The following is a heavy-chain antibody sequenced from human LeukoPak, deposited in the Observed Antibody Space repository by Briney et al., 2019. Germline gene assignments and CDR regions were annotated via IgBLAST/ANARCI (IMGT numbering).Heavy chain of an antibody. CDR3: ARGYSSSWNYFDY. D-gene: IGHD6-13*01. CDR2: IYYSGST. Sequence: KPSETLSLTCTVSGGSISSYYWSWIRQPPGKGLEWIGYIYYSGSTNYNPSLNSRVTISVDTSKNQFSLKLSSVTAADTAVYYCARGYSSSWNYFDYWGQGTLVTVSS. J-gene: IGHJ4*02. CDR1: GGSISSYY. V-gene: IGHV4-59*08.